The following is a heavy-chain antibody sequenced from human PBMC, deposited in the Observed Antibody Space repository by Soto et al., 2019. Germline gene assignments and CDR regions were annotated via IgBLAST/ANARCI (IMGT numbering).Heavy chain of an antibody. Sequence: QVQLEQCGAEVKKPGSSVKLSCKSSGGTFSSYRISWVRQAPGQGLEWMGGIMPIFATPKYAQKFQGRVTISADESTSTAYLEVRSLTSDDTAVYYCAREVSSSRFDSWGQGTLVTVSS. D-gene: IGHD2-2*01. CDR2: IMPIFATP. V-gene: IGHV1-69*01. CDR3: AREVSSSRFDS. CDR1: GGTFSSYR. J-gene: IGHJ4*02.